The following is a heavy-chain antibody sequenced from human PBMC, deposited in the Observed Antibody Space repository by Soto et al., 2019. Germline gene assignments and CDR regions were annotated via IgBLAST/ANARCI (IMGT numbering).Heavy chain of an antibody. V-gene: IGHV3-74*03. CDR1: GLTFRSYW. CDR2: INTDGSVA. D-gene: IGHD2-21*01. Sequence: EVQLVESGGGLVQPGESLRLSCAASGLTFRSYWMHWVRQAPGKGLVWVSRINTDGSVAMYVDSVKGRFTISRDNAKNTLYLHMNRLRAEDTAVYYCVREMQLWRLDSWGQGPLVTVSS. CDR3: VREMQLWRLDS. J-gene: IGHJ4*02.